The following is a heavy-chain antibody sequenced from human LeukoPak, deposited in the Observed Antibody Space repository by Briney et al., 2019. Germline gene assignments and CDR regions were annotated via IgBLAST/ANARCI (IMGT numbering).Heavy chain of an antibody. J-gene: IGHJ6*02. CDR3: ARGHVGSYVFYYYYGMDV. V-gene: IGHV4-34*01. Sequence: SETLSLTCAVYGGSFSGYYWSWIRQPPGKGLEWIGEINHSGSTTYNPSLKSRVTISVDTSKSQFPLKLRSVTAADTAVYYCARGHVGSYVFYYYYGMDVWGRGTPVTVSS. CDR1: GGSFSGYY. D-gene: IGHD5-18*01. CDR2: INHSGST.